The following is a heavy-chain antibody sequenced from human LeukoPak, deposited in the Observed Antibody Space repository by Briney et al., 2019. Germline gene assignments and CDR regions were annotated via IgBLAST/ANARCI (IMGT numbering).Heavy chain of an antibody. CDR1: GGSISSSSYY. CDR2: IYYSGST. V-gene: IGHV4-39*01. D-gene: IGHD4-23*01. Sequence: NSSETLSLTCTVSGGSISSSSYYWGWIRQPPGKGLEWIGSIYYSGSTYYNPSLKSRVTISVDTSKNQFSLKLSSVTAADTAVYYCASRGTVASFDYWGQGTLVTVSS. CDR3: ASRGTVASFDY. J-gene: IGHJ4*02.